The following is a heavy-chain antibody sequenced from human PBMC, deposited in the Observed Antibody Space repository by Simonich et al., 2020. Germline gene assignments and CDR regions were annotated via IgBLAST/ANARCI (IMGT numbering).Heavy chain of an antibody. CDR3: ARDPVVPAAIRNAFDI. CDR2: INPTSGGT. Sequence: QVQLVQSVAEVKKPGASVKVSCKSSGYTFNGYYMHWVRQAPGPGRDGMEWINPTSGGTTYAQNFQGRVTMTRDTSISTAYMELSRLRSDDTAVYYCARDPVVPAAIRNAFDIWGQGTMVTVSS. D-gene: IGHD2-2*01. CDR1: GYTFNGYY. V-gene: IGHV1-2*02. J-gene: IGHJ3*02.